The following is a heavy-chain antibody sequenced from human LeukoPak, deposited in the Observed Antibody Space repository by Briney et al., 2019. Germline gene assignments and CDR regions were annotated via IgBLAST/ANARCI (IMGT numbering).Heavy chain of an antibody. CDR1: GFTFSSYW. V-gene: IGHV3-7*01. J-gene: IGHJ4*02. D-gene: IGHD1-26*01. Sequence: GGSLRLSCAASGFTFSSYWMSWVRQAPGKGLEWVANIKQDGSEKYYVDSVKGRFTISRDNAKNSLYLQMNNLRAEDTAVYYCARLVGATTGSFVAFDYWGQGTLVTVSS. CDR3: ARLVGATTGSFVAFDY. CDR2: IKQDGSEK.